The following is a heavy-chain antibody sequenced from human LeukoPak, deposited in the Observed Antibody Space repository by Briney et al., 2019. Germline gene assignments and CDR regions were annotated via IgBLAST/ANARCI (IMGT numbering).Heavy chain of an antibody. CDR1: GFTFSKYS. J-gene: IGHJ6*04. V-gene: IGHV3-7*01. D-gene: IGHD3-10*02. Sequence: GGSLRLSCVASGFTFSKYSMNWVRQAPGKGLEWVANIKQDRSEKCYVDSVKGRFTISRDNAKNSLYLQMNSLRAEDTAVYYCAELGITMIGGVWGKGTTVTISS. CDR2: IKQDRSEK. CDR3: AELGITMIGGV.